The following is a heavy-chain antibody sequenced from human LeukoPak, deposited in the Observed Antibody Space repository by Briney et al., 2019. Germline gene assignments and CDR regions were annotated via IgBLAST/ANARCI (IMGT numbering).Heavy chain of an antibody. V-gene: IGHV4-59*01. D-gene: IGHD3-10*01. CDR3: ARSCGSGNYFDY. CDR2: IYYSGSA. Sequence: SETLSLTCTVSGGSISTYYWSWIRQPPGKGLEWIGYIYYSGSAKYNPSLKSRVTISVDTSKNQFSLELSSVTAADMAVYYCARSCGSGNYFDYWGQGILVTVSS. CDR1: GGSISTYY. J-gene: IGHJ4*02.